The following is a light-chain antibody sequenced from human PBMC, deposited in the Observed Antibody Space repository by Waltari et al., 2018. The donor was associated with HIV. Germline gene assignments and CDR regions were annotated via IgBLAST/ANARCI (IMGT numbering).Light chain of an antibody. CDR2: DFN. J-gene: IGLJ1*01. V-gene: IGLV2-14*03. Sequence: QSALSQPASVSASPGQSVAISCSGSARDIGRYNYVSWYQQPPTSAPPLILFDFNNRPAGISDRFSGSKSGTTASLTISTVRTDDEADYYCASYTVNSPWVFGTGTKLSVL. CDR3: ASYTVNSPWV. CDR1: ARDIGRYNY.